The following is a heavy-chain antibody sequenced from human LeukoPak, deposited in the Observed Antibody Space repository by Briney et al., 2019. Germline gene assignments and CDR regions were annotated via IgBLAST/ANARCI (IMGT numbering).Heavy chain of an antibody. CDR2: ISSSSSYI. Sequence: PGGSLRLSCAASGFTFSSYSMNWVRQAPGKGLEWVSSISSSSSYIYYADSVKGRFTISRDNAKNSLYLQMNSLRAEDTAVYYCARDLVTGTTFWFDPWGQGTLVTVSS. D-gene: IGHD1-7*01. V-gene: IGHV3-21*01. CDR1: GFTFSSYS. CDR3: ARDLVTGTTFWFDP. J-gene: IGHJ5*02.